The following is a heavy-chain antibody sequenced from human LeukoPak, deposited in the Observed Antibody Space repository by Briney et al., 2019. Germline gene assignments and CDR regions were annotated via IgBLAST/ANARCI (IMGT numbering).Heavy chain of an antibody. J-gene: IGHJ4*02. Sequence: PSETLSLTCTVSGGSISSYYWSWIRQPPGKGLEWIGYIYYSGSTSYNPSLKSRVTISVDTSKNQFSLKLSSVTAADTAVYYCARVDSSGHYYLDYWGQGTLVTVSS. D-gene: IGHD3-22*01. CDR2: IYYSGST. CDR1: GGSISSYY. V-gene: IGHV4-59*01. CDR3: ARVDSSGHYYLDY.